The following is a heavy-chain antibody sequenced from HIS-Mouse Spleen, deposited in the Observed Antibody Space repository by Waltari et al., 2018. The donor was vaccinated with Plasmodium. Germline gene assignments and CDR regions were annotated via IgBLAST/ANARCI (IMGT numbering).Heavy chain of an antibody. CDR2: INHSGRT. CDR3: ARAPIRDAFDI. Sequence: QVQLQQWGAGLLKPSETLSLTCAVYGGSFSGYYWSWIRQPPGKGREWIGEINHSGRTNYNPAIKRRVTISVDTSKNQFSLKLSSVTAADTAVYYCARAPIRDAFDIWGQGTMVTVSS. CDR1: GGSFSGYY. J-gene: IGHJ3*02. D-gene: IGHD3-9*01. V-gene: IGHV4-34*01.